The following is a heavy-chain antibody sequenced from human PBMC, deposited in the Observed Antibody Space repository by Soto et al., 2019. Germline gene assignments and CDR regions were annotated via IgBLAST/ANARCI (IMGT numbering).Heavy chain of an antibody. J-gene: IGHJ4*02. CDR2: IYRTGST. D-gene: IGHD1-7*01. CDR3: ASRDPGTSVDY. Sequence: QVQLQESGPGLVKPSGTLSLTCAVSGGSFTSNNWWNWVRQPPGQGLEWIGAIYRTGSTNYNPSLKSRVTISLDKSENQFSLKVTSLTAADTAVYYCASRDPGTSVDYWGQGTLVTVSS. CDR1: GGSFTSNNW. V-gene: IGHV4-4*02.